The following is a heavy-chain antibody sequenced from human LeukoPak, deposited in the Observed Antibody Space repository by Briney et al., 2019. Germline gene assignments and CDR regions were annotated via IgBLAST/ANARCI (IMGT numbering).Heavy chain of an antibody. CDR1: GEPFTGYY. CDR3: ARARLGRCTNGICRYFDY. J-gene: IGHJ4*02. CDR2: IHHSGST. V-gene: IGHV4-34*01. D-gene: IGHD2-8*01. Sequence: SVTLSLTCAVYGEPFTGYYWSWIRQSPERGLEWLGEIHHSGSTNYNPSLKRPVTLSVDASRNEVSLKVDSVTAADTAVYFCARARLGRCTNGICRYFDYWGQGSLVTVSS.